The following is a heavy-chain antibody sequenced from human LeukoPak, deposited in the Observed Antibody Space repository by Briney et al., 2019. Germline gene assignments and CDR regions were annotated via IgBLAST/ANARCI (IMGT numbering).Heavy chain of an antibody. J-gene: IGHJ4*02. CDR2: ISAYNGNT. Sequence: ASVKVSCKASGYTFTSYGISWVRQAPGQGLEWMGWISAYNGNTNYAQKLQGRVTMTTDTSTNTAYMELRSLRSDDTAVYYCSRSGPGSCSGGSCYSNYWGQGTLVTVSS. V-gene: IGHV1-18*01. CDR3: SRSGPGSCSGGSCYSNY. CDR1: GYTFTSYG. D-gene: IGHD2-15*01.